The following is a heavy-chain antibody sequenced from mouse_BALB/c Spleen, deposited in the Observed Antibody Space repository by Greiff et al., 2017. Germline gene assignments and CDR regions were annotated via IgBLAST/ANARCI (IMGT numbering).Heavy chain of an antibody. CDR3: AKGDYEAWFAY. J-gene: IGHJ3*01. CDR2: IDPANGNT. CDR1: GFNIKDTY. V-gene: IGHV14-3*02. D-gene: IGHD2-4*01. Sequence: VQLQQSGAELVKPGASVKLSCTASGFNIKDTYMHWVKQRPEQGLEWIGRIDPANGNTKYDPKFQGKATITADTSSNTAYLQLSSLTSEDTAVYYCAKGDYEAWFAYWGQGTLVTVSA.